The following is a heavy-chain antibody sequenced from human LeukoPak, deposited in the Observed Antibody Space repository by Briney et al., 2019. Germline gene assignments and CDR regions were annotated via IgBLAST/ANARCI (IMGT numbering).Heavy chain of an antibody. J-gene: IGHJ6*02. CDR1: GFTFSSYG. CDR2: ISYDGGNK. CDR3: TTMIVVVIPPEGMDV. D-gene: IGHD3-22*01. Sequence: GGSLRLSCAASGFTFSSYGMHWVRQAPGKGLEWVAVISYDGGNKCYADSVKGRFTISRDNSKNTLYLQMNSLRAEDTAVYYCTTMIVVVIPPEGMDVWGQGTTVTVSS. V-gene: IGHV3-30*03.